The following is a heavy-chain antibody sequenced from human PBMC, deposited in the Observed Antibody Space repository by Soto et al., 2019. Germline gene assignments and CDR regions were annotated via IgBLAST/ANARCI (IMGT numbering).Heavy chain of an antibody. Sequence: GGSLRLSCAVSGFTFRSYWMHWVRQAPGKGLVWVSRINSDGSSTNYADSVKGRFTVSRDNAKSTLYLQMNSLRAEDTAVYYCAREGVGYSYGNFDYWGQGTLVTVSS. D-gene: IGHD5-18*01. CDR2: INSDGSST. CDR3: AREGVGYSYGNFDY. CDR1: GFTFRSYW. J-gene: IGHJ4*02. V-gene: IGHV3-74*01.